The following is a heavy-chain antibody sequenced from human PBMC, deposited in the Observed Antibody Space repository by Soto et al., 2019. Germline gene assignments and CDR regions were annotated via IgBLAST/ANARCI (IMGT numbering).Heavy chain of an antibody. Sequence: PGGSLRLSCAASEFPFSIYGMHWVRQAPGKGLEWVAFISYDGSNTYYADSVKGRFTISRDNSKNTLDLQMNSLRAEDTALYYCASGTYYEDHWGQGTLVTVSS. CDR2: ISYDGSNT. J-gene: IGHJ4*02. CDR1: EFPFSIYG. V-gene: IGHV3-30*03. D-gene: IGHD1-26*01. CDR3: ASGTYYEDH.